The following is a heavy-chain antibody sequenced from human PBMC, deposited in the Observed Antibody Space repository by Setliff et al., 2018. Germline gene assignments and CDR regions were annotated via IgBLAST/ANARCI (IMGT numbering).Heavy chain of an antibody. CDR2: ISAYNGNT. D-gene: IGHD6-6*01. Sequence: GASVKVSCKASGYTFTSYGISWVRQAPGQGLEWMGWISAYNGNTNYAQKLQGRVTITADESTSTVFMELSSLTSEDTAVYYCARLPARRRYYYYMDVWGGGTTVTVSS. CDR3: ARLPARRRYYYYMDV. V-gene: IGHV1-18*01. CDR1: GYTFTSYG. J-gene: IGHJ6*03.